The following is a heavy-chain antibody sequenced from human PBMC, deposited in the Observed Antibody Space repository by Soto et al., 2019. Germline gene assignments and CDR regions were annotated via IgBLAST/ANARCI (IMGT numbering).Heavy chain of an antibody. CDR1: VFSFNSYG. V-gene: IGHV3-30*03. CDR2: ISYDGSNK. J-gene: IGHJ4*02. D-gene: IGHD6-19*01. Sequence: QVQLVESGGGVVQPGRSLRLSCAASVFSFNSYGMQWVRQAPGKGLEWVAVISYDGSNKYYADSVKDRFTISRDNSKKTLYLQMNSLRADDTAVYYCVAGQYFFDYCGQGTLVTVSS. CDR3: VAGQYFFDY.